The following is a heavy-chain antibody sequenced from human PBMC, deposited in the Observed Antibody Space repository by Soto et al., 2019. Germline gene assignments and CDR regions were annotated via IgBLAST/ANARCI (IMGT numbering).Heavy chain of an antibody. J-gene: IGHJ2*01. Sequence: PSETLSLTCIVPGDSISSSSYYWVWIRQPPGKGLEWIGSIYYSGTTYYNPSLESRVTISIDTSKNQFSLKVSSLTAADTAVYYCAKTGPYDILTYWYFDLWGRGTLVTVSS. CDR1: GDSISSSSYY. CDR3: AKTGPYDILTYWYFDL. D-gene: IGHD3-9*01. CDR2: IYYSGTT. V-gene: IGHV4-39*01.